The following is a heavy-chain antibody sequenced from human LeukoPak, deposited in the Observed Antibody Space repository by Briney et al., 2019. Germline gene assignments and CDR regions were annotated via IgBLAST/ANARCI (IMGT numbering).Heavy chain of an antibody. CDR1: GFTFSNYA. CDR2: IKGSGSYA. J-gene: IGHJ3*01. D-gene: IGHD4-17*01. V-gene: IGHV3-23*01. CDR3: AKDPNGDYIGAFDF. Sequence: GGSLRLSCAGSGFTFSNYAMIWVRQAPGKGLEWVSAIKGSGSYAKYADSVTGRFTISRDNSKNMLYLQMNSLTADDTAIYYCAKDPNGDYIGAFDFGGQGTMVTVSS.